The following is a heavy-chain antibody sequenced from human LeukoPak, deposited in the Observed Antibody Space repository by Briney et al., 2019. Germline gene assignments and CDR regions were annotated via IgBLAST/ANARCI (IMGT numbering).Heavy chain of an antibody. CDR3: ARTRGSPDVYDYVWGSYRPLFGY. D-gene: IGHD3-16*02. J-gene: IGHJ4*02. Sequence: GASVKVSCKASGYTFTGYYMHWVRQAPGQGLEWMGWINPNSGGTNYAQKFQGRVTMTRDTSISTAYMELSRLRSDDTAVYYCARTRGSPDVYDYVWGSYRPLFGYWGQGTLVTVSS. CDR2: INPNSGGT. CDR1: GYTFTGYY. V-gene: IGHV1-2*02.